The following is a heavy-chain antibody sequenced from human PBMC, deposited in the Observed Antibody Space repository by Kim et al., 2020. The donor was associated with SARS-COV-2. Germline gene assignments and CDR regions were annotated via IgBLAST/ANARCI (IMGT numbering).Heavy chain of an antibody. D-gene: IGHD2-2*01. CDR3: AKERKEYQLLWEPLGGGFDY. Sequence: GGSLRLSCAASGFTFSSYAMSWVRQAPGKGLEWVSAISGSGGSTYYADSVKGRFTISRDNSKNTLYLQMNSLRAEDTAVYYCAKERKEYQLLWEPLGGGFDYWGQGTLVTVSS. CDR1: GFTFSSYA. CDR2: ISGSGGST. V-gene: IGHV3-23*01. J-gene: IGHJ4*02.